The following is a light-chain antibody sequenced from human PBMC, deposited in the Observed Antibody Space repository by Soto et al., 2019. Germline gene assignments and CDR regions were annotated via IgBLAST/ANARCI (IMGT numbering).Light chain of an antibody. J-gene: IGKJ5*01. V-gene: IGKV3D-15*01. CDR1: RTIAGN. Sequence: EVVMTQSPGTLSSSPGEISTLSFRSSRTIAGNVAWYQQKPGQAPRLLIFLTSTRAIGVPDRFSGGGSGTELTLTLSSLQSEDFAVYYCQQYGDWPPITFGQGTRLEIK. CDR2: LTS. CDR3: QQYGDWPPIT.